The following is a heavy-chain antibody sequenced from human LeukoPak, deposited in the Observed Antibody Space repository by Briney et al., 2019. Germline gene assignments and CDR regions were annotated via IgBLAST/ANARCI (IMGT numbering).Heavy chain of an antibody. CDR2: ISWNSGSI. D-gene: IGHD2-2*03. J-gene: IGHJ4*02. Sequence: GGSLRLSCAASGFTFDDYAMHWVRQAPGKGLEWVSGISWNSGSIGYADSVKGRSTISRDNAKNSLYLQMNSLRDEDTAVYYCAKDSHWILFDDWGQGTLVTVSS. CDR1: GFTFDDYA. CDR3: AKDSHWILFDD. V-gene: IGHV3-9*01.